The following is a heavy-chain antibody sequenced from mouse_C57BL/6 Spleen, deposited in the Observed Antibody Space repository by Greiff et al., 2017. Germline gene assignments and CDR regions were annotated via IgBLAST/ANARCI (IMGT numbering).Heavy chain of an antibody. D-gene: IGHD2-2*01. Sequence: QVQLQQPGAELVKPGASVKLSCKASGYTFTSYWMHWVKQRPGQGLEWIGMIHPNSGSTNYNEKFKSKATLTVDKSSSTAYMQLSSLTSEDSAVYYCAREGLRDYGYDGFAYWGQGTLVTVSA. CDR3: AREGLRDYGYDGFAY. J-gene: IGHJ3*01. V-gene: IGHV1-64*01. CDR2: IHPNSGST. CDR1: GYTFTSYW.